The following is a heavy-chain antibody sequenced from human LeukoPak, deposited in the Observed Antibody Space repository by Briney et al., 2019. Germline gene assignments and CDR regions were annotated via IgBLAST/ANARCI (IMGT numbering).Heavy chain of an antibody. J-gene: IGHJ4*02. V-gene: IGHV3-23*01. D-gene: IGHD6-19*01. CDR3: AQGFSSGWYPN. CDR1: GFSVNSFG. CDR2: ISINGETT. Sequence: GGSLRLSCAVTGFSVNSFGMSWVRQAPGKGLEWISAISINGETTWYADSVKGRFIISRDNSKNALYLQLSSLRVEDTAVYYCAQGFSSGWYPNWGQGSLVSVSS.